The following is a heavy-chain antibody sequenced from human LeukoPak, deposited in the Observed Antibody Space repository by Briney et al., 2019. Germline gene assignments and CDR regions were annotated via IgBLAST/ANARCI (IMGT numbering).Heavy chain of an antibody. Sequence: GGSLRLSCAASGFTFSSYSMNWVRQAPGRGLEWVSCISGSGSLIYYADSVKGRVTISRDNAKNSLYLQMNGLRAEDTAVYYCVKSPSDGLDVWGQGATVTVSS. J-gene: IGHJ6*02. CDR2: ISGSGSLI. CDR1: GFTFSSYS. CDR3: VKSPSDGLDV. V-gene: IGHV3-21*01.